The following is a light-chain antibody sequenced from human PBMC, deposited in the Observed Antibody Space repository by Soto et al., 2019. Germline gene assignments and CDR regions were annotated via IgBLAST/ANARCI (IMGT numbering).Light chain of an antibody. CDR1: SSDVGGYNY. CDR2: DVS. V-gene: IGLV2-14*01. J-gene: IGLJ1*01. Sequence: QSVLTQPASVSGSPGQSITISCTGTSSDVGGYNYVSWYQQHSGKAPKLMIYDVSNRPSEVSNRFSGSKSGNTASLTISGLQAEDEADYYCGSYASSSTLYVFGTGTKVTVL. CDR3: GSYASSSTLYV.